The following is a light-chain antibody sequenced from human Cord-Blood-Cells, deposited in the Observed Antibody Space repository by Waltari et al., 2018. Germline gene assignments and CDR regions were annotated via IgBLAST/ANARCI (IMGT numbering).Light chain of an antibody. Sequence: DIVLTQSPATVSFSPGERATLSCRASQSVSSYLAWYQQKPGQAPRLLIYAASNRATGIPSRFSGSGSGTNFTLTIAALEPEDFAVYYGQQRSNWPVTFGQGTRLEIK. J-gene: IGKJ5*01. CDR1: QSVSSY. V-gene: IGKV3-11*01. CDR3: QQRSNWPVT. CDR2: AAS.